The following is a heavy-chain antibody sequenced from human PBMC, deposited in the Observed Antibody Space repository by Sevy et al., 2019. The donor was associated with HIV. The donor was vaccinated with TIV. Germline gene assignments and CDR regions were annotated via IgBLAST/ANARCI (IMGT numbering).Heavy chain of an antibody. V-gene: IGHV3-23*01. J-gene: IGHJ3*02. CDR1: GFTFSSYA. D-gene: IGHD3-22*01. CDR2: ISGSGGST. CDR3: AKEYYYDSSGYSDAFDI. Sequence: GGSLRLSCAASGFTFSSYAMSWVRQAPGKGLEWVSAISGSGGSTYYEDSAKGRFTISRDNSKNTLYLQMNSLRAEDTAVYYCAKEYYYDSSGYSDAFDIWGQGTMVTVSS.